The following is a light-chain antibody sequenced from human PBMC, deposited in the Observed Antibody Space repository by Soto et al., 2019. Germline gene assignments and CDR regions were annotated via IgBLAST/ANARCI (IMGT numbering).Light chain of an antibody. V-gene: IGKV1-13*02. CDR3: QQSYTTPWT. CDR2: DAS. CDR1: QGISSA. Sequence: AIQLTQSPSSLSASVGDRVTITCRATQGISSALAWYQQKPGKAPKLLIFDASTLESGVPSRFSGSGSGTDFTLTISSLQTEDFATYFCQQSYTTPWTFGQGTKVDIK. J-gene: IGKJ1*01.